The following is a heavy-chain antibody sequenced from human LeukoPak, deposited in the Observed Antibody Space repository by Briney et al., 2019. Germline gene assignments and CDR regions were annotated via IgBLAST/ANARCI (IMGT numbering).Heavy chain of an antibody. CDR3: ARDDCGDTCYPGGY. V-gene: IGHV1-3*01. J-gene: IGHJ4*02. CDR1: GYTFTNYD. D-gene: IGHD2-21*01. CDR2: INAGNGDT. Sequence: ASVKVSCKASGYTFTNYDVHWVRQAPGQRPEWMGWINAGNGDTKYSQNFQGRVTITRDTSASTAYMELSGLTSEDTALYYCARDDCGDTCYPGGYWGQGTLVTVSS.